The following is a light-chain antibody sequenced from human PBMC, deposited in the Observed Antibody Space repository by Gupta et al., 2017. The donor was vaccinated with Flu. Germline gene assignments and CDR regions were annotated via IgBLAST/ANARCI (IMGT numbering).Light chain of an antibody. V-gene: IGLV1-51*02. CDR2: ENN. J-gene: IGLJ2*01. Sequence: QSVLTQPPSVSAAPGQKLTISCYGSSSNIGNNYVSWYQQLPGTAPKLLIYENNKRPSGIPDRFSGSKSGTSATLGITGLQTGDEADYYCGTWDSSLSAVVFGGGTKLTVL. CDR1: SSNIGNNY. CDR3: GTWDSSLSAVV.